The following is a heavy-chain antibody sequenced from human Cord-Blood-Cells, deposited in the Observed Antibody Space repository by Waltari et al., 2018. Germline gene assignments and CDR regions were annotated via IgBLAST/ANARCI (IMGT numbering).Heavy chain of an antibody. CDR2: RNPNRGNT. CDR3: ARSRGPTLLNWYFDL. V-gene: IGHV1-8*03. J-gene: IGHJ2*01. Sequence: QVQLVQSGAEVKKPGASVKVSCKASGSTFTSYDINWVRQATGQGLEWMGWRNPNRGNTGYAQKCQGRVTITRNTSRSTAYMELSSLRSEDTAVYYCARSRGPTLLNWYFDLWGRGTLVTVSS. D-gene: IGHD3-10*01. CDR1: GSTFTSYD.